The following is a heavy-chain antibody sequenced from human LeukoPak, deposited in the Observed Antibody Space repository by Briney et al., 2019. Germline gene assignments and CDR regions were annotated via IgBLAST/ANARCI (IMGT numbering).Heavy chain of an antibody. CDR2: ISGSGGNT. CDR1: GFTFSSYA. V-gene: IGHV3-23*01. D-gene: IGHD3-3*01. CDR3: AAAGVPAAKLPVLRFLEWFSGAFDY. Sequence: GGSLRLSCAASGFTFSSYAMSWVRQAPGKGLEWVSVISGSGGNTYYADSVKGRFTISRDHSKNTLYLQMNSLRDEDTAVYYCAAAGVPAAKLPVLRFLEWFSGAFDYWSQGTLVTVSS. J-gene: IGHJ4*02.